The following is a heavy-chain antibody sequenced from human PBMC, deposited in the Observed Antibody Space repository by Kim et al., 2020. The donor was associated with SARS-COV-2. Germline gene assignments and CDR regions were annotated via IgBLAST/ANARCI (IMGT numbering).Heavy chain of an antibody. J-gene: IGHJ4*02. CDR3: ARGFPDDYGDYYFDY. V-gene: IGHV1-8*01. Sequence: QKFQGRVTMTRNTSISTAYMELSSLRSEDTAVYYCARGFPDDYGDYYFDYWGQGTLVTVSS. D-gene: IGHD4-17*01.